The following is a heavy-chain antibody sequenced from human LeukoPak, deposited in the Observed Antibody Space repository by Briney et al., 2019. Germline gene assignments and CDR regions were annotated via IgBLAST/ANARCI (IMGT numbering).Heavy chain of an antibody. V-gene: IGHV1-46*01. CDR2: INPSGGST. D-gene: IGHD3-22*01. J-gene: IGHJ4*02. CDR1: GGTFSSNP. Sequence: ASVKVSCKASGGTFSSNPISWVRQAPGQGLEWMGIINPSGGSTSYAQKFQGRVTMTRDTSASTVYMELSSLRSEDTAVYYCARVTGAYDSSGYYYSHWGQGTLVTVSS. CDR3: ARVTGAYDSSGYYYSH.